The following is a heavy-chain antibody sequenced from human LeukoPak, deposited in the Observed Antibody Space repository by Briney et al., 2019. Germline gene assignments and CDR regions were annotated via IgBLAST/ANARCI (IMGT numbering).Heavy chain of an antibody. Sequence: SETLSLTCTVSGGSVSSTNYHWGWIRQPPGKGLEWIGTMYLSGSTYYNPSLKSRVTISVDTSKNQFSLKLSSVTAADTAVYSCAKCTEHQTYYYGMDVWGQGTTVTVSS. V-gene: IGHV4-39*01. D-gene: IGHD1/OR15-1a*01. CDR3: AKCTEHQTYYYGMDV. J-gene: IGHJ6*02. CDR1: GGSVSSTNYH. CDR2: MYLSGST.